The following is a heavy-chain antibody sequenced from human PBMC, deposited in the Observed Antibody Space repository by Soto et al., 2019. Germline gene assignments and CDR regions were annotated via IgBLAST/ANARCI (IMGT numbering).Heavy chain of an antibody. V-gene: IGHV4-4*02. J-gene: IGHJ6*02. CDR2: IYHSGST. CDR1: GGSISSSNW. CDR3: ARNDYSNYLYYYYGMDV. D-gene: IGHD4-4*01. Sequence: ETLSLTCAVSGGSISSSNWWSWVRQPPGKGLEWIGEIYHSGSTNYNPSLKSRVTISVDKSKNQFSLKLSSVTAADTAVYYCARNDYSNYLYYYYGMDVWGQGTTVTVSS.